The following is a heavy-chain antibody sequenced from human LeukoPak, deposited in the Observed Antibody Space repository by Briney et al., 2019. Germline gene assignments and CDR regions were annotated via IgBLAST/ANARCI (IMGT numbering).Heavy chain of an antibody. Sequence: PSETLSLTCTVSGGSISSSSYYWGWIRQPPGKGLEWIGSIYYSGSTNYNPSLKSRVTISVDTSKNQFSLKLSSVTAADTAVYYCARIFGVVTLRYYYYYMDVWGKGTTVTVSS. J-gene: IGHJ6*03. V-gene: IGHV4-39*07. CDR3: ARIFGVVTLRYYYYYMDV. CDR1: GGSISSSSYY. D-gene: IGHD3-3*01. CDR2: IYYSGST.